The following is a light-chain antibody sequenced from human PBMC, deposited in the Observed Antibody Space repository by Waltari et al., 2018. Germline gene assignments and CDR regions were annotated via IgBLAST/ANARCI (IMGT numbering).Light chain of an antibody. J-gene: IGKJ3*01. V-gene: IGKV1-13*02. Sequence: AIQLTQSPSSLSASVGDRVTITYRASQGISSTLAGYQQKPGKPPIVLIYDASILESGVPLRFPGSGSGADFTLTISSLQPEDFTTYYCQQSYSTPPGTVGPGTKVDI. CDR3: QQSYSTPPGT. CDR1: QGISST. CDR2: DAS.